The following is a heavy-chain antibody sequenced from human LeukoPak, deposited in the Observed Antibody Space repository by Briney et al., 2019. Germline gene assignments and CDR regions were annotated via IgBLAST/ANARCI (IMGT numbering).Heavy chain of an antibody. CDR2: IWYDGSNK. CDR1: GFTFSSYG. Sequence: GGSLRLSCAASGFTFSSYGMHWVRQAPGKGLEWVAVIWYDGSNKYYADSVRGRFTISRDNSKNTLYLQMNSLRAEDTAVYYCAREYCSSTSCLSTDNWFDPWGQGTLVTVSS. D-gene: IGHD2-2*01. V-gene: IGHV3-33*01. J-gene: IGHJ5*02. CDR3: AREYCSSTSCLSTDNWFDP.